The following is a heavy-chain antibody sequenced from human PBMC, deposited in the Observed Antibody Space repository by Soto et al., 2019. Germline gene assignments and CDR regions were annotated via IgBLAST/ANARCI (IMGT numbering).Heavy chain of an antibody. J-gene: IGHJ4*02. Sequence: QVQLVQSGAEVKKPGSSVKVSCKASGGTFSSYTISWVRQAPGQGLEWMGRIIPILGIANYAQKFQGRVTIAADKSTSTAYMELRSLRSEDTAVYYCARGAIVATITLFDYWGQGTLVTVSS. CDR1: GGTFSSYT. D-gene: IGHD5-12*01. CDR2: IIPILGIA. V-gene: IGHV1-69*02. CDR3: ARGAIVATITLFDY.